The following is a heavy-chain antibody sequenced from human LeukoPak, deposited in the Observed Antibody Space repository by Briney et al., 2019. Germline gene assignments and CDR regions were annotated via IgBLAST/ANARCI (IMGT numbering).Heavy chain of an antibody. CDR2: IYYSGST. Sequence: PSETLSLTCTVSGGSISSSYWSWIRQPPGKGLQWIGYIYYSGSTTYNPSLKSRVSISVDTSKNQFSLKLSSVTAADTAVYYCARAPPLAVAAQYYYYGMGVWGKGTTVTVSS. D-gene: IGHD6-19*01. V-gene: IGHV4-59*01. CDR1: GGSISSSY. CDR3: ARAPPLAVAAQYYYYGMGV. J-gene: IGHJ6*04.